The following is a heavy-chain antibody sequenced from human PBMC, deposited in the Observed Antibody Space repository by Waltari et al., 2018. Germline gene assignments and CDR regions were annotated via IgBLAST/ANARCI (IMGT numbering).Heavy chain of an antibody. D-gene: IGHD1-1*01. J-gene: IGHJ5*02. CDR3: TKSGNSMTSFNYFDP. CDR1: GGSITTNNYY. V-gene: IGHV4-39*01. CDR2: IHHRGRT. Sequence: QLQFQESGPGLVRPSETLSLTCSVSGGSITTNNYYWAWIRQSPEKGLECLGSIHHRGRTYYRLSFRDRLSLSVDASKSQFSLRLTSVTAADTGIYYCTKSGNSMTSFNYFDPWVPGTLATVSS.